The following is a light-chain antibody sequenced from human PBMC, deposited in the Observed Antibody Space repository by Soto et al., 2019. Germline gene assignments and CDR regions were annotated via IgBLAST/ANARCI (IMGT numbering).Light chain of an antibody. CDR1: QSVSSY. CDR2: DAS. J-gene: IGKJ4*01. V-gene: IGKV3-11*01. Sequence: EIXLTQSPATLSLSPGERATLSCRASQSVSSYLAWYQQKPGQAPRLLIYDASNRATGIPARFSGSGSGTDFTLTISSLEPEDFAVYYCQQRSNWHPALTFGGGTKVDIK. CDR3: QQRSNWHPALT.